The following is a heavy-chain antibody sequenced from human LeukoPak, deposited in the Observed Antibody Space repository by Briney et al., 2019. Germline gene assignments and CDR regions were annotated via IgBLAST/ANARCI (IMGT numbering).Heavy chain of an antibody. Sequence: GGSLRLSCAAAGVTVSSNYMTLVRQAPGKGLECVSVIYTGGSTYYADSVKGRFTISRDITKNTLYLQLNSLRAEDTGVYYCARDLGNYLDTAAWGQGTLVTVSS. D-gene: IGHD5-18*01. V-gene: IGHV3-66*01. CDR1: GVTVSSNY. CDR3: ARDLGNYLDTAA. J-gene: IGHJ5*02. CDR2: IYTGGST.